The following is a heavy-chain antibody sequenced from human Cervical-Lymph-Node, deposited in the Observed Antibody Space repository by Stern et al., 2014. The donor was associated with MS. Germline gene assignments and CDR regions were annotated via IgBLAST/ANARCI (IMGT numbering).Heavy chain of an antibody. Sequence: VQLVQSGGGVVQPGRSLRLSCAASGFVFSGFGMHWVRQAPGKGLEWVGVISYAGRNKNYGESVTGRATISSDTSTKPLYLQVNSLRAEDTAVYYCARSSPMALRYGMDVWGRGTTVTVSS. CDR3: ARSSPMALRYGMDV. CDR2: ISYAGRNK. J-gene: IGHJ6*02. V-gene: IGHV3-33*01. D-gene: IGHD3-16*01. CDR1: GFVFSGFG.